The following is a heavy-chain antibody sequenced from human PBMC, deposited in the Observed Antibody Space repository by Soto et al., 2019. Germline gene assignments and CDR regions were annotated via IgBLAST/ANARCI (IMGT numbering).Heavy chain of an antibody. CDR3: ERDRSGTRYLYHI. CDR2: VYYGGNT. J-gene: IGHJ4*02. V-gene: IGHV4-31*03. Sequence: SETLSLTCTVSGASISSGGYYWTWIRQYPGKGLEWIGYVYYGGNTNFNPSLRSRVAMSVDRSKNQFSLDLKSVTVADTAVYYCERDRSGTRYLYHIWGPGTLVTVSS. D-gene: IGHD6-25*01. CDR1: GASISSGGYY.